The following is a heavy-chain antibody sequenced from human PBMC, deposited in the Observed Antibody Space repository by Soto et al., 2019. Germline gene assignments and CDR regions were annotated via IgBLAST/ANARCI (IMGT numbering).Heavy chain of an antibody. CDR3: ARETYSSSQRNSYYFDY. V-gene: IGHV1-69*13. CDR1: GGTFSSYA. D-gene: IGHD6-6*01. J-gene: IGHJ4*02. Sequence: SVKVSCKASGGTFSSYAISWVRQAPGQGLEWMGGIIPIFGTADYAQKFQGRVTITADESTSTAYMELSSLRSEDTAVYYCARETYSSSQRNSYYFDYWGQGTLVTVSS. CDR2: IIPIFGTA.